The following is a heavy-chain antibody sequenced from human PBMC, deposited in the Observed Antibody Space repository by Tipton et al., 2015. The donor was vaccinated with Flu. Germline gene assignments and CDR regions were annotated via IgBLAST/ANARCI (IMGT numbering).Heavy chain of an antibody. D-gene: IGHD3-10*01. CDR1: GGSFSGYY. Sequence: TLSLTCAVYGGSFSGYYWSWIRQPPGKGLEWIGEINHSGSTNYNPSLKSRVTISVDTSKNQFSLKLSPVTAADTAVYYCARPQTRNYYGSGSYPWWGQGTLVTVSS. J-gene: IGHJ4*02. CDR2: INHSGST. CDR3: ARPQTRNYYGSGSYPW. V-gene: IGHV4-34*01.